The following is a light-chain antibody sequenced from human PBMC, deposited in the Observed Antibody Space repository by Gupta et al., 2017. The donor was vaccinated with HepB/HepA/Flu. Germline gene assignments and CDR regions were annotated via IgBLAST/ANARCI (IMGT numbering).Light chain of an antibody. J-gene: IGKJ1*01. CDR2: TAS. Sequence: DIQMTQTPSSVSASVGDRVTITCRASQVISSWLAWYQQKPGKAPQFLISTASNLQSGVPSRFSGNGSGKNFTLTISSLQPEDFATYYCQQANTFPREFGQGTKVEIK. CDR3: QQANTFPRE. CDR1: QVISSW. V-gene: IGKV1-12*01.